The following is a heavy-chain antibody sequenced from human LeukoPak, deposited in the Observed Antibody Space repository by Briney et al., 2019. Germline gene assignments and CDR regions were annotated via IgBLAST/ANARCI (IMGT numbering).Heavy chain of an antibody. CDR1: GYTFTSYC. V-gene: IGHV1-46*01. J-gene: IGHJ6*02. Sequence: ASVKVCCKASGYTFTSYCMHWVRQAPGQGLEWMGISNPSGGSTSYAQKFQGRVTMTRDTSTSTVYMQLSSLRSEDTAVYYCARDWSPRMVVVPAATYYYYYGMNVWGQGTTVTVSS. CDR3: ARDWSPRMVVVPAATYYYYYGMNV. D-gene: IGHD2-2*01. CDR2: SNPSGGST.